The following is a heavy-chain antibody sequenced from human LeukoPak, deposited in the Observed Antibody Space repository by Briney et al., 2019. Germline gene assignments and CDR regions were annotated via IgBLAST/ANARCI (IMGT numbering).Heavy chain of an antibody. CDR1: GYTFNSYA. Sequence: GGSLRLSCTASGYTFNSYAMSWVRQAPGKGLEWVSGISGSGTSTYYADSVKGRFTISRDNSKNTLYLQMNSLRAEDTAPYYCAKEPASGSCFDYWGQGTLVTVSS. D-gene: IGHD3-10*01. CDR2: ISGSGTST. J-gene: IGHJ4*02. V-gene: IGHV3-23*01. CDR3: AKEPASGSCFDY.